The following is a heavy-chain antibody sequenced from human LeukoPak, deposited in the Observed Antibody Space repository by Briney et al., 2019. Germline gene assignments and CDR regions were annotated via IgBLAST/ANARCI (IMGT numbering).Heavy chain of an antibody. V-gene: IGHV4-59*12. D-gene: IGHD3-16*01. CDR3: ARDIEAIWHWFDP. J-gene: IGHJ5*02. CDR1: GGSISSYY. Sequence: SETLSLTCTVSGGSISSYYWSWIRQPPGKGLEWIGYIYYSGSTNYNPSLKSRVTISVDTSKNQFSLKLSSVTAADTAVYYCARDIEAIWHWFDPWGQGTLVTVSS. CDR2: IYYSGST.